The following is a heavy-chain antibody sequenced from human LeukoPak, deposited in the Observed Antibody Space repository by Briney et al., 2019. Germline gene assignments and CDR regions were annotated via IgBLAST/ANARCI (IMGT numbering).Heavy chain of an antibody. J-gene: IGHJ4*02. CDR1: GGSISSGGYY. D-gene: IGHD6-13*01. CDR2: IYYSGST. Sequence: SQTLSLTCTVSGGSISSGGYYWSWIRQHPGQGLEWIGYIYYSGSTYYNPSLKSRVTISVDTSKNQFSLKLSSVTAADTAVYYCARDGRGIAAAGFDYWGQGTLVTVSS. V-gene: IGHV4-31*03. CDR3: ARDGRGIAAAGFDY.